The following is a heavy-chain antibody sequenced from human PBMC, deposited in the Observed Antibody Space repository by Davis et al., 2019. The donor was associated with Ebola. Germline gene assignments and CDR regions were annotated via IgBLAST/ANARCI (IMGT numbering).Heavy chain of an antibody. D-gene: IGHD3-22*01. CDR1: GFTFADYA. J-gene: IGHJ6*02. V-gene: IGHV3-9*01. CDR3: AKDVSYYYDSSGYPGYYGMDV. Sequence: PGGSLRLSCAASGFTFADYAMHWVRQAPGKGLEWVSGISWNSGSIGYADSVKGRFTISRDNAKNSLYLQMNSLRAEDTALYYCAKDVSYYYDSSGYPGYYGMDVWGQGTTVTVSS. CDR2: ISWNSGSI.